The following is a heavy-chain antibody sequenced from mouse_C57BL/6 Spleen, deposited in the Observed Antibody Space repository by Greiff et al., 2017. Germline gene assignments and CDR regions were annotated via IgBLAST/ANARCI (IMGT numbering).Heavy chain of an antibody. CDR2: IDPEAGGT. CDR1: GFNIKDYY. CDR3: ARPEYGSSPYY. Sequence: EVQLQQSGAELVKPGASVKLSCTASGFNIKDYYMHWVKQRTEQGLAWIGRIDPEAGGTKYAPKFQGKATITADTSSNTAYLQLSSLTSEDTAVYYCARPEYGSSPYYWGQGTTLTVSS. V-gene: IGHV14-2*01. D-gene: IGHD1-1*01. J-gene: IGHJ2*01.